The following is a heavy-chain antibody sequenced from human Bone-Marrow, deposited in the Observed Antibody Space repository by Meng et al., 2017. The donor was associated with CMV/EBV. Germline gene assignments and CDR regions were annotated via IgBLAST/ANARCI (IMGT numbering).Heavy chain of an antibody. J-gene: IGHJ6*02. V-gene: IGHV3-30*04. Sequence: GESLKISCAASGYTFSSYAMHWVRQAPGQGLEWVAVISYDGSNKYYADSVKGRFTISRDNSKNTLYLQMNSLRAEDTAVYYCARDKRLGRVGVYYYGMDVWGQGTTVTVSS. CDR2: ISYDGSNK. D-gene: IGHD3-16*01. CDR1: GYTFSSYA. CDR3: ARDKRLGRVGVYYYGMDV.